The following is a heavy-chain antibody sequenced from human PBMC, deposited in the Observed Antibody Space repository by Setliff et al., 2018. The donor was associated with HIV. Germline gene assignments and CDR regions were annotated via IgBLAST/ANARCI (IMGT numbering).Heavy chain of an antibody. CDR1: GFTFSSYA. Sequence: PGGSLRLSCAASGFTFSSYAMSWVRQAPGKGLEWVSTISGYGGSTYYAGSVKGRFTISRDNSKNKLYLQMNSLRAEDTAVYYCAKDRNWAYMDVWGKGTSVTVSS. CDR3: AKDRNWAYMDV. CDR2: ISGYGGST. D-gene: IGHD3-16*01. J-gene: IGHJ6*03. V-gene: IGHV3-23*01.